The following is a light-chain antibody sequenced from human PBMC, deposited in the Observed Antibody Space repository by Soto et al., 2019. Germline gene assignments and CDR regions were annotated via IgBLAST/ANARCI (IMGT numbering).Light chain of an antibody. J-gene: IGLJ1*01. CDR1: DSDIGGYDH. CDR3: SSHTSSTALV. CDR2: DVT. Sequence: QSALTQPASVSASPGQSIAISCTGTDSDIGGYDHVSWYQQHPGKAPKLLIYDVTNRPSGVSSRFSGSKAGRTASLTISVLQTEDESDYYCSSHTSSTALVFGTGTKLTVL. V-gene: IGLV2-14*03.